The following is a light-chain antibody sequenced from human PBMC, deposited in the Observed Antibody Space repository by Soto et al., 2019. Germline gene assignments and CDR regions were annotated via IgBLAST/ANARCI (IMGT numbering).Light chain of an antibody. CDR2: DVR. V-gene: IGLV2-14*01. Sequence: QSVLTQPASVSGSPGQSITISCTGTSSDVGGYNYVSWYQQHPGEAPKLMIYDVRDRPPGVSNRFSGSKSGNTASLTISGLQADDEADYYCRSYTSSSTQVFGGGTKLTVL. J-gene: IGLJ2*01. CDR1: SSDVGGYNY. CDR3: RSYTSSSTQV.